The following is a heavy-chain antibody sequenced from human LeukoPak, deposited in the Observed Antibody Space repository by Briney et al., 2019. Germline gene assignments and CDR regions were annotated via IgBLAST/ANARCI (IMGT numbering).Heavy chain of an antibody. D-gene: IGHD6-13*01. J-gene: IGHJ3*02. CDR2: IIPIFGTA. Sequence: GASVKVSCKASGGTFSSYAISWVRQAPGQGLEWVGGIIPIFGTANYAQKFQGRVTITADESTSTAYMELSSLRSEDTAVYYCANALAAADAFDIWGQGTMVTVSP. V-gene: IGHV1-69*13. CDR1: GGTFSSYA. CDR3: ANALAAADAFDI.